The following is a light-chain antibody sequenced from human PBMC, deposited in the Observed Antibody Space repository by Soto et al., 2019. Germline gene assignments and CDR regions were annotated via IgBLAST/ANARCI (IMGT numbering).Light chain of an antibody. V-gene: IGLV6-57*04. CDR1: SGSIASYY. CDR3: QSFDDITVV. Sequence: NFMLTQPHSVSESPGKTVTISCTRSSGSIASYYVEWYQQRPGSAPSAVIYENNQRPSGVPDRFSGSIDSSSNSASLTISGLRTEDEADYYCQSFDDITVVFGGGPKLTVL. J-gene: IGLJ2*01. CDR2: ENN.